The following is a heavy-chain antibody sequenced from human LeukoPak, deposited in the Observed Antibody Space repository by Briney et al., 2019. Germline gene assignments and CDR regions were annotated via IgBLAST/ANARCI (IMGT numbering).Heavy chain of an antibody. CDR1: GFTFSNYW. D-gene: IGHD3-3*01. CDR2: IKQDGSEK. J-gene: IGHJ3*02. Sequence: GESLKISCAASGFTFSNYWMSWVRQAPGKGLEWVANIKQDGSEKYYVDSVKGRFTISRDNAKNSLYLQMNSLRAEDTAVYYCARDRDPYYDFWSDYPTGAFDIWGQGTMVTVSS. CDR3: ARDRDPYYDFWSDYPTGAFDI. V-gene: IGHV3-7*01.